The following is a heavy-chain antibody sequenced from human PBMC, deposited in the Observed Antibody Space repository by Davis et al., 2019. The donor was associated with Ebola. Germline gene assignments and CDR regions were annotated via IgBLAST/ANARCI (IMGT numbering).Heavy chain of an antibody. J-gene: IGHJ4*02. V-gene: IGHV3-23*01. Sequence: PGGSLRLSCAASGFTFSSYAMHWVRQAPGKGLEWVSGIVGGGSSTYYADSVKGRFTISRDNSKNTLYLQMNSLRAEDTAVYYCARDGEHYSDLDYWGQGTLVTVSS. CDR1: GFTFSSYA. D-gene: IGHD1-26*01. CDR2: IVGGGSST. CDR3: ARDGEHYSDLDY.